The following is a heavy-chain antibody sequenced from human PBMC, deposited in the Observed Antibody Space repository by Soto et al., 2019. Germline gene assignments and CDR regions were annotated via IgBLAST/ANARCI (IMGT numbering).Heavy chain of an antibody. CDR1: GFSFSTYS. V-gene: IGHV3-48*02. D-gene: IGHD6-6*01. Sequence: EVQLVESGGGLVQPGGSLRLSCAASGFSFSTYSMNWVRQAPGKGLEWVSYISSRSYTIYYVDSVKCRFTIFRDNAKNSLYLQMNSLRDEDTAVYYCARGGSSSDNGMDVWGQGTTVTVSS. CDR2: ISSRSYTI. CDR3: ARGGSSSDNGMDV. J-gene: IGHJ6*02.